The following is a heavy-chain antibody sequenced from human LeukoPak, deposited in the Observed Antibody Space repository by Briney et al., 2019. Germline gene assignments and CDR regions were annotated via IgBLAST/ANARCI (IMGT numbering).Heavy chain of an antibody. D-gene: IGHD2-15*01. CDR3: VKGKSGGSWYYFDY. V-gene: IGHV3-64D*06. J-gene: IGHJ4*02. Sequence: GGSLRLSCSASGFTFSSYAMHWVRQAPGKGLEYVSAISSNGGSTYYADSVKGRFTISRDNSKNPLYLQMSSLRAEDTAVYYCVKGKSGGSWYYFDYWGQGTLVTVSS. CDR1: GFTFSSYA. CDR2: ISSNGGST.